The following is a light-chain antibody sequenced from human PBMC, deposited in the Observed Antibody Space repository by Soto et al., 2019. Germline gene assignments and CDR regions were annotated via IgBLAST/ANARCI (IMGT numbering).Light chain of an antibody. V-gene: IGKV3-20*01. Sequence: EIVLTQSPATLSLSPGERATLSCRASQSVSNYLAWYQHKPGQAPRLLIYDASNRATGIPDRFSGSGSGTDFTLTISRLEPEDFAVYYCQHYGSSLWTFGQGTKVDI. CDR3: QHYGSSLWT. J-gene: IGKJ1*01. CDR1: QSVSNY. CDR2: DAS.